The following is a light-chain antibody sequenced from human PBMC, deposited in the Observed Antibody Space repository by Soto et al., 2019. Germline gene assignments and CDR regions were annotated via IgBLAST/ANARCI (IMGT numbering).Light chain of an antibody. CDR3: QQYGSSET. CDR2: GAS. Sequence: EIVLTQSPGTLSLSPGERATLSCRTSQSVSSNYLAWYQQKPGQAPGLLIYGASNRATGIPDRFSGSGSGTDFTLTINRLEPEDFAVYYCQQYGSSETFGQGTKLEIK. J-gene: IGKJ2*01. V-gene: IGKV3-20*01. CDR1: QSVSSNY.